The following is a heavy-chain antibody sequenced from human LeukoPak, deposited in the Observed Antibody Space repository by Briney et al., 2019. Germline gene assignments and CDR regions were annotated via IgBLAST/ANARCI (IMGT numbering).Heavy chain of an antibody. J-gene: IGHJ4*02. D-gene: IGHD3-10*01. V-gene: IGHV3-30-3*01. CDR3: ASNLGVRALRDY. Sequence: GGSLRLSCAASGFTFSSYAMHWVRQAPGKGLEWVAVISYDGSNKYYADSVKGRFTISRDNSKNTLYLQMNSLRAEDTAVYYCASNLGVRALRDYWGQGTLVTVSS. CDR2: ISYDGSNK. CDR1: GFTFSSYA.